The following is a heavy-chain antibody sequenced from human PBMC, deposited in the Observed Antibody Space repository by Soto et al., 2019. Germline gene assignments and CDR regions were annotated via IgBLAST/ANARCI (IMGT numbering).Heavy chain of an antibody. CDR3: ARGQIQSDFDY. J-gene: IGHJ4*02. CDR2: ISAYNDNT. D-gene: IGHD3-3*01. CDR1: GYTFTSYG. V-gene: IGHV1-18*04. Sequence: QVQLVQSGAEVRNPGASVKVSCKASGYTFTSYGLNWVRQAPRQGLEWMGWISAYNDNTNYAQKVQGRVTVTIDTSTSTGYMELRSLRSDDTAVYYCARGQIQSDFDYWGQGTLVTVSS.